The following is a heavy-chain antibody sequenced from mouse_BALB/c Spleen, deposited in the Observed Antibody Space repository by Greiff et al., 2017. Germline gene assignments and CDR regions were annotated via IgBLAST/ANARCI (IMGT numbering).Heavy chain of an antibody. CDR1: GYTFTSYY. V-gene: IGHV1S81*02. CDR2: INPSNGGT. D-gene: IGHD1-1*01. J-gene: IGHJ4*01. Sequence: VKLMESGAELVKPGASVKLSCKASGYTFTSYYMYWVKQRPGQGLEWIGEINPSNGGTNFNEKFKSKATLTVDKSSSTAYMQLSSLTSEDSAVYYCTRSYGSSYGGAMDYWGQGTSGTVSS. CDR3: TRSYGSSYGGAMDY.